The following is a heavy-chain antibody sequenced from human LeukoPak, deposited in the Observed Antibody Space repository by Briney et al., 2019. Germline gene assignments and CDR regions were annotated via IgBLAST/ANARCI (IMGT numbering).Heavy chain of an antibody. CDR3: ARDYQWIAAAGTGPY. J-gene: IGHJ4*02. CDR1: GFIFSSFA. CDR2: ISGNGGST. D-gene: IGHD6-13*01. Sequence: PGGSLRLSCAASGFIFSSFAMSWVRQAPGKGLEWVAGISGNGGSTSYADSVKGRFNISRDNAKNSLYLQMNSLRAEDTAVYYCARDYQWIAAAGTGPYWGQGTLVTVSS. V-gene: IGHV3-23*01.